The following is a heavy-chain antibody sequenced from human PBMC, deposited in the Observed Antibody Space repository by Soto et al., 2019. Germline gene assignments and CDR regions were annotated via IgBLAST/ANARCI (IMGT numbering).Heavy chain of an antibody. CDR1: GGSFSGYY. CDR3: VRVGVVPAAPRLRWFDP. CDR2: INQSGST. J-gene: IGHJ5*02. V-gene: IGHV4-34*01. D-gene: IGHD2-2*01. Sequence: QVQLQQWGAGLLKPSETLSLTCAVYGGSFSGYYWSWIRQPPGKGLEWIGEINQSGSTNYNPSLMSRVTISVDTSKKQFSLKLSSVTAADTAVYYCVRVGVVPAAPRLRWFDPWGQGTLVTVSS.